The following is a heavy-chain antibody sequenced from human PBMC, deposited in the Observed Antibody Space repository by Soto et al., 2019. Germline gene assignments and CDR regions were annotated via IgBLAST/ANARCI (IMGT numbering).Heavy chain of an antibody. D-gene: IGHD3-3*01. V-gene: IGHV3-33*08. CDR2: IWYDGGNK. CDR1: GFTFSSYG. Sequence: QVQLVESGGGVVQPGRSLRLSCAASGFTFSSYGMHWVRQAPGKGLEWVAVIWYDGGNKYYADSVKARFTISRDNSKNTMYLQMNSMRAEDTAVYYCARVPGVGEGTYYFYGMDVWGQGTTVTVSS. J-gene: IGHJ6*02. CDR3: ARVPGVGEGTYYFYGMDV.